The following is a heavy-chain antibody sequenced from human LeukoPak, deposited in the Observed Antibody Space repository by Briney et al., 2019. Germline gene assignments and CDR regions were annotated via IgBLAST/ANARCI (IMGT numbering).Heavy chain of an antibody. J-gene: IGHJ3*02. V-gene: IGHV4-61*02. D-gene: IGHD3-3*01. Sequence: SQTLSLTCTVSGGSISSGSYYWSWIRQPAGKGLEWIGRIYTSGSTNYNPSLKSRVTISVDTSKNQFSLKLSSVTAADTAVYYRARDPRDYDFWSGYSDAFDIWGQGTMVTVSS. CDR2: IYTSGST. CDR1: GGSISSGSYY. CDR3: ARDPRDYDFWSGYSDAFDI.